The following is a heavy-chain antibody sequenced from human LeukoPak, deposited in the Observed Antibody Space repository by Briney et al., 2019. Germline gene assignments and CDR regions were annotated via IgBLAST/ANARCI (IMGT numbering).Heavy chain of an antibody. Sequence: PGGSLRLSCAASGSTLSSHWMGWIRQAPGKGREWVANIRQDGGETYYVDSVKGRFTISRENAKNSLYLQMNSLRVEETAMYYCARWRQSSTWYWLDPWGQGTLVTVSP. D-gene: IGHD6-13*01. CDR3: ARWRQSSTWYWLDP. CDR1: GSTLSSHW. J-gene: IGHJ5*02. V-gene: IGHV3-7*01. CDR2: IRQDGGET.